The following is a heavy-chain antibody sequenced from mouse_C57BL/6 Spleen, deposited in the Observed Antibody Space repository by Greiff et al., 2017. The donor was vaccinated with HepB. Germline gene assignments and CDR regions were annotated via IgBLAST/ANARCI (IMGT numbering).Heavy chain of an antibody. D-gene: IGHD3-3*01. J-gene: IGHJ1*03. CDR2: IYPRSGNT. Sequence: VKLVESGAELARPGASVKLSCKASGYTFTSYGISWVKQRTGQGLEWIGEIYPRSGNTYYNEKFKGKATLTADKSSSTAYMELRSLTSEDSAVYFCAREDPLRDVDVWGTGTTVTVSS. V-gene: IGHV1-81*01. CDR1: GYTFTSYG. CDR3: AREDPLRDVDV.